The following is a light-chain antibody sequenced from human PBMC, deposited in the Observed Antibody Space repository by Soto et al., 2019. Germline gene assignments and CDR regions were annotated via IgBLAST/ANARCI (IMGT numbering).Light chain of an antibody. J-gene: IGLJ1*01. Sequence: QSVLTQPPSASGTPGQRVTISCSGRSSNIGSNYIYWFQQLPGTAPKLLMYRSNQRPSGVPDRFSGSKSGTSASLAISGLRSEDGADYYCAAWDDSLSGPVFGTGTKVTVL. CDR3: AAWDDSLSGPV. CDR1: SSNIGSNY. CDR2: RSN. V-gene: IGLV1-47*01.